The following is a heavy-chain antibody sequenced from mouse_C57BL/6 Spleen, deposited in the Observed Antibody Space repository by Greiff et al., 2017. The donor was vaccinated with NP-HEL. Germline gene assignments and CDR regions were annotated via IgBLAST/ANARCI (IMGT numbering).Heavy chain of an antibody. V-gene: IGHV1-66*01. Sequence: QVQLQQSGPELVKPGASVKISCKASGYSFTSYYIHWVKQRPGQGLEWIGWIYPGSGNTKYNEKFKGKATLTADTSSSTAYMQLSSLTSEDSAVYYCARSCGYRPYAMDYWGQGTSVTVSS. D-gene: IGHD2-2*01. CDR1: GYSFTSYY. CDR3: ARSCGYRPYAMDY. CDR2: IYPGSGNT. J-gene: IGHJ4*01.